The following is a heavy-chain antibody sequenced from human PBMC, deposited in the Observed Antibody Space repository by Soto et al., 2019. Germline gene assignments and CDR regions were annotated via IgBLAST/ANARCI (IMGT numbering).Heavy chain of an antibody. CDR1: GGSISSSNW. CDR3: ARKGASGWYVYFDY. Sequence: SETLSLTCAVSGGSISSSNWWSWVRQPPGKGLEWIGEIYHSGSTNYNPSLKSRVTISVDKSKNQFSLKLSSVTAADTAVYYCARKGASGWYVYFDYWGQGTLVTVSS. D-gene: IGHD6-19*01. CDR2: IYHSGST. V-gene: IGHV4-4*02. J-gene: IGHJ4*02.